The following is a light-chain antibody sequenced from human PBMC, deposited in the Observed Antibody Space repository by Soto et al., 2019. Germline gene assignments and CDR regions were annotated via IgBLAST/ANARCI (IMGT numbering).Light chain of an antibody. CDR1: SSNIGSNT. CDR2: SNN. V-gene: IGLV1-44*01. CDR3: AAWDDSLNGVV. Sequence: QSVLTQPPSASGTPGPRVTISCSGSSSNIGSNTVNWYQQLPGTAPQLLSYSNNQRPSGVPDRFAGSKSGTSASLAISGLQSEDEADYYCAAWDDSLNGVVFGGGTKLTVL. J-gene: IGLJ2*01.